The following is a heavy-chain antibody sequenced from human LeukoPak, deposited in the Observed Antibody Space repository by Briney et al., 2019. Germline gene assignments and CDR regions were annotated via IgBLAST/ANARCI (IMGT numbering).Heavy chain of an antibody. CDR1: GFTFSSYN. Sequence: GGSLRLSCAASGFTFSSYNINWVRQAPGKGLEWVSSISTSSSYIYYADSVNGRFTISRDNARNSLYLQMNSLRAEDTAVYYCAREHYYYYYMDVWGKGTTVTVSS. V-gene: IGHV3-21*01. CDR3: AREHYYYYYMDV. J-gene: IGHJ6*03. CDR2: ISTSSSYI.